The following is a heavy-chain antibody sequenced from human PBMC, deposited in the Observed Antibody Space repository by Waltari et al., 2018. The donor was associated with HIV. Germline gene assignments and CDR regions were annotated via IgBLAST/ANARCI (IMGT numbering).Heavy chain of an antibody. Sequence: EVQLVESGGGLVQPGRSLRLSCAASGFTFDDYALHWVRQAPGKGLEWVSGITLNSGSIAYADSVKCLFTISRDNANNSLYLQMNTLRAADTALYYCVKASGLLLPSYYFDYWGQGTLVTVSS. V-gene: IGHV3-9*01. D-gene: IGHD2-21*01. CDR1: GFTFDDYA. J-gene: IGHJ4*02. CDR3: VKASGLLLPSYYFDY. CDR2: ITLNSGSI.